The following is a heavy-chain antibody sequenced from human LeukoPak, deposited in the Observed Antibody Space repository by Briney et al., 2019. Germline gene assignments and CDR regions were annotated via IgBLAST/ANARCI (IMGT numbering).Heavy chain of an antibody. CDR3: ARERKDILTGYNYYYYYMDV. J-gene: IGHJ6*03. CDR2: IYTSGST. V-gene: IGHV4-4*07. D-gene: IGHD3-9*01. Sequence: TSETLSLTCTVSGGSISSYYWSWIRQPAGKGLEWIGRIYTSGSTNYNPSLKSRVTMSVDTSKNQFSLKLSSVTAADTAVYYCARERKDILTGYNYYYYYMDVWGKGTTVTVSS. CDR1: GGSISSYY.